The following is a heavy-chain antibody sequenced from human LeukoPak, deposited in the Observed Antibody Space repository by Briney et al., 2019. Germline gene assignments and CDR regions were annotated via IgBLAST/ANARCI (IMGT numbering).Heavy chain of an antibody. CDR1: DVSIISSGYY. D-gene: IGHD4-11*01. V-gene: IGHV4-39*01. CDR3: ARFRTLTTHFDY. CDR2: IYYNRST. Sequence: PSETLSLTCTVSDVSIISSGYYWAWIRQPPGTGMEWIGTIYYNRSTYYHPSLKRRVTISVATSKNQCSLKLSSVTAADTAVYYCARFRTLTTHFDYWGQGNLVTVSS. J-gene: IGHJ4*02.